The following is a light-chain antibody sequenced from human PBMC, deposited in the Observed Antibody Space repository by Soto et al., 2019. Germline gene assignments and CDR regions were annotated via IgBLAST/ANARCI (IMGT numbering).Light chain of an antibody. CDR3: SSYTSSSTLV. CDR2: EVT. CDR1: SSDVGAYNY. V-gene: IGLV2-14*01. J-gene: IGLJ3*02. Sequence: QSALTQPASVSGSPGQSFTISCPGTSSDVGAYNYVSWYRQHPGKAPKLMIYEVTNRPSGVSNRFSGSKSGSTASLNISGLQAEDEADDYRSSYTSSSTLVFGAGTKL.